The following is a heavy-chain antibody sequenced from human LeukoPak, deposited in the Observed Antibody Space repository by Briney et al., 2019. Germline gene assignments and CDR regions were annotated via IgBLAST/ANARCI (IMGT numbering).Heavy chain of an antibody. CDR1: GYSISSGYY. D-gene: IGHD1-26*01. CDR3: ARPAKEGATHDAFDI. Sequence: SETLSLTRTVSGYSISSGYYWGWIRQPPGKGLEWIGSIYHSGSTYYNPSLKSRVTISVDTSKNQFSLKLSSVTAADTAVYYCARPAKEGATHDAFDIWGQGTMVTVSS. CDR2: IYHSGST. J-gene: IGHJ3*02. V-gene: IGHV4-38-2*02.